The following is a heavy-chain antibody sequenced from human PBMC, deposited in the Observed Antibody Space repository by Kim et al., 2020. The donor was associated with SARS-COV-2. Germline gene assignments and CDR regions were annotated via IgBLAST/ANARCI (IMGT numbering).Heavy chain of an antibody. J-gene: IGHJ3*02. CDR3: TRVVMGAVAGTGAFDI. D-gene: IGHD6-19*01. V-gene: IGHV3-73*01. Sequence: SLKGRLTISRDDSKNTAYQQMTSLKTEDTAVYYCTRVVMGAVAGTGAFDIWGQGTMVTVSS.